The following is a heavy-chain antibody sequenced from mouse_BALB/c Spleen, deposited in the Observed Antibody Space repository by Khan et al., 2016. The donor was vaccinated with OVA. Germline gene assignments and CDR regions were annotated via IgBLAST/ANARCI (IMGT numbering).Heavy chain of an antibody. V-gene: IGHV1S137*01. CDR1: GYSFTDFT. J-gene: IGHJ3*01. D-gene: IGHD1-3*01. Sequence: VQLQESGAELVRPGVSVKISCKGSGYSFTDFTMHWVKQSHAMSLEWIGVISTYYGDATYNQKFKDKATMTVDKSSSTAYMELARLTSEDSAIYYCTREWGGNRFAYWGQGTLVTVSA. CDR3: TREWGGNRFAY. CDR2: ISTYYGDA.